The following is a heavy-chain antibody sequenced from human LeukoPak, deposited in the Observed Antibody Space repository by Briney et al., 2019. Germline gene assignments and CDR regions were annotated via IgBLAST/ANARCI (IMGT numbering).Heavy chain of an antibody. CDR2: IYYSDGST. V-gene: IGHV4-39*07. D-gene: IGHD6-19*01. Sequence: KPSQTLSLTCTVSGGSISSSSYYWGWIRQPPGKGLEWIGSIYYSDGSTYYNPSLKSRVTISVDTSKNQFSLKLSSVTAADTAVHYCARVTQQWPHYYFDYWGQGTLVTVSS. J-gene: IGHJ4*02. CDR3: ARVTQQWPHYYFDY. CDR1: GGSISSSSYY.